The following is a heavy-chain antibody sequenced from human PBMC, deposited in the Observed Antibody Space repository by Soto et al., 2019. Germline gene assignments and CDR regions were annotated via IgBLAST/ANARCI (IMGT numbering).Heavy chain of an antibody. D-gene: IGHD4-4*01. CDR2: ISSGGGEI. Sequence: GGSLSLSCAVSGFTFSSYSMNWVRQAPGQGLEWISYISSGGGEIYYADSVKGRFTISRDNAEKSLYLQMNSLRAEDTAMYFCARTTRSRSFAFDIWGQGTMVTVSS. CDR1: GFTFSSYS. CDR3: ARTTRSRSFAFDI. V-gene: IGHV3-48*01. J-gene: IGHJ3*02.